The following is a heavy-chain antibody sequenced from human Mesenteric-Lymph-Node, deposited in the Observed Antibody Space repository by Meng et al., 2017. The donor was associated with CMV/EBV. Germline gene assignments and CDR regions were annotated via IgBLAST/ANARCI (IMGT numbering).Heavy chain of an antibody. CDR2: IIPIFGTA. CDR3: ARALHPGTVYYFDY. Sequence: ATGGTFSIYAISCVRPAPGQGLGWMGRIIPIFGTANYAQKFQGRVTITADESTSTAYMELSSLRSEDTAVYYCARALHPGTVYYFDYWGQGTLVTVSS. CDR1: GGTFSIYA. J-gene: IGHJ4*02. V-gene: IGHV1-69*15. D-gene: IGHD6-13*01.